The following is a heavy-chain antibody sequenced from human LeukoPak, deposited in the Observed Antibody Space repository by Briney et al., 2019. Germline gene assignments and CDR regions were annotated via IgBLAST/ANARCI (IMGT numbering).Heavy chain of an antibody. CDR2: ISSSSSTI. D-gene: IGHD6-19*01. Sequence: GGSLRLSCAASGFTFSSYSMNWVRQAPGKGLEWVSYISSSSSTIYYADSVKGRFTISRDNAKNSLYLQMNSLSAEDTAVYYCARGTAVAGTDYWGQGTLVTVSS. V-gene: IGHV3-48*01. CDR1: GFTFSSYS. J-gene: IGHJ4*02. CDR3: ARGTAVAGTDY.